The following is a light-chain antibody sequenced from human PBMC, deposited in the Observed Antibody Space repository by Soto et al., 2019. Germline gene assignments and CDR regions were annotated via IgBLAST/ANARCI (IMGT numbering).Light chain of an antibody. CDR1: QSVSSY. CDR3: QQRSNWPLT. Sequence: DIVLTQSPATLSLSPGERATLSCGASQSVSSYLVWYQQKPGQAPRLLIYDASNRATGIPARFSGSGSGTDFTLTISSLEPEDFAGYYCQQRSNWPLTFGGGTKVEIK. J-gene: IGKJ4*01. V-gene: IGKV3-11*01. CDR2: DAS.